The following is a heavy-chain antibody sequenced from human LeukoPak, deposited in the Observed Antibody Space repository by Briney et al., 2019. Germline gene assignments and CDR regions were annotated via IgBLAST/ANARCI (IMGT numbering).Heavy chain of an antibody. CDR1: GLTFSSYA. V-gene: IGHV3-23*01. J-gene: IGHJ6*02. CDR3: AKDPRTYYYGMDV. CDR2: IGGSGGST. Sequence: GGSLRLSCAASGLTFSSYAMSWVRQAPGKGLEWVSAIGGSGGSTYYADSVKGRFTISRDNSKNTLYLQMNSLRAEDTAVYYCAKDPRTYYYGMDVWGQGTTVTVSS.